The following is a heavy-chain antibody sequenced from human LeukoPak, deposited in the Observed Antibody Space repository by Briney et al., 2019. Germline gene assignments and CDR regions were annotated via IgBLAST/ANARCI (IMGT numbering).Heavy chain of an antibody. V-gene: IGHV3-7*03. CDR2: INSDGSEG. D-gene: IGHD6-6*01. J-gene: IGHJ3*01. CDR3: ARSSYSSSSSV. Sequence: GGSLRLSCAVSGFTFSGFWMSWSRQAPGKGLEWVASINSDGSEGYYADVVKGRFTISRDNAKNSLYLQINSLRAEDTAVYYCARSSYSSSSSVWGQGTMVAVSS. CDR1: GFTFSGFW.